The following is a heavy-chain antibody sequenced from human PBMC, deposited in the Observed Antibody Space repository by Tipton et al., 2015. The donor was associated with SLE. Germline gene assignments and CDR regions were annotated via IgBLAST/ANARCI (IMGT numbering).Heavy chain of an antibody. D-gene: IGHD2-15*01. CDR2: IYHSGST. CDR3: ARDLPVDSGYSGAFDI. CDR1: GGSISNSNW. J-gene: IGHJ3*02. Sequence: TLSLTCAVSGGSISNSNWWSWVRQPPGKGLEWIGEIYHSGSTNYNPSLKSRVTISVDKSKNQFSLKLSSVTAADTAVYYCARDLPVDSGYSGAFDIWGQGTMVTVS. V-gene: IGHV4-4*02.